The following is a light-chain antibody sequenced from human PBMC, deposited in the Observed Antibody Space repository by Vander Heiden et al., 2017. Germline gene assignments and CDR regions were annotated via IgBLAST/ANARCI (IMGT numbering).Light chain of an antibody. J-gene: IGLJ2*01. CDR1: SSNIGAGYD. V-gene: IGLV1-40*01. CDR2: GNS. CDR3: QSYDSSLRVV. Sequence: QSVLTQPPSVSGAPGQRVTISCTGSSSNIGAGYDVHWYQQLPGTAPKLLIYGNSNRPSGVPDRFSGSKFGTSASLAITGLQAEDEADYYCQSYDSSLRVVFGGGTKLTVL.